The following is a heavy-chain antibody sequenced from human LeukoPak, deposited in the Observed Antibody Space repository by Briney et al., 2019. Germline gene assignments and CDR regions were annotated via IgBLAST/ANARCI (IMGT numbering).Heavy chain of an antibody. V-gene: IGHV4-30-4*01. Sequence: SETLSLTCTVSGGSNSSGDYYWSWIRQPPGKGLEWIGYIYYSGSTYYNPSLKSRVTISVDTSKNQFSLKLSSVTAADTAVYYCARGTVITMVRGVNLDAFDIWGQGTMVTVSS. CDR3: ARGTVITMVRGVNLDAFDI. J-gene: IGHJ3*02. CDR1: GGSNSSGDYY. D-gene: IGHD3-10*01. CDR2: IYYSGST.